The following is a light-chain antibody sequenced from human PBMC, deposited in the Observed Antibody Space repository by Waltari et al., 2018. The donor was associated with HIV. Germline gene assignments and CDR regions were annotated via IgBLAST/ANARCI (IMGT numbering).Light chain of an antibody. V-gene: IGLV1-40*01. Sequence: QSVPTQPPPVSGAPGQRVPIPCTGRSPYIGAGYDAHRYQPLPGTAPKLLIFANTHRPSGVPDLFSCSKFGTSSSLAITGLLAEDEADYYCQSYDSSLSGWTVFGGGTKLTVL. CDR2: ANT. CDR1: SPYIGAGYD. J-gene: IGLJ3*02. CDR3: QSYDSSLSGWTV.